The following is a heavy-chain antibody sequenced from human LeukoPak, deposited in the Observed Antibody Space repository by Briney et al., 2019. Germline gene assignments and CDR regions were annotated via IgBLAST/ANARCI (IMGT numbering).Heavy chain of an antibody. Sequence: SETLSLTCTVSGGSISSYYWSWMPQPSGKGLEWIGYNYYSGSTNSNPSLKSRVTISVDTSKNQFSLKLSSVTAADTAVYYCAREVLYCSGGSCYPLYYFDYWGQGTLVTVSS. J-gene: IGHJ4*02. D-gene: IGHD2-15*01. CDR3: AREVLYCSGGSCYPLYYFDY. CDR2: NYYSGST. V-gene: IGHV4-59*01. CDR1: GGSISSYY.